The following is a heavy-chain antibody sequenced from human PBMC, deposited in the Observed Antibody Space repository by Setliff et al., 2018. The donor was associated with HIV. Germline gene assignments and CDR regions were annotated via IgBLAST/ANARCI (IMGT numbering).Heavy chain of an antibody. V-gene: IGHV1-46*01. CDR3: ARGDYGDSTVEGGVVAGIPIVTDIPNPLQSLP. CDR1: GYTFTSYY. CDR2: INPSGGST. D-gene: IGHD4-17*01. Sequence: ASVKVSCKASGYTFTSYYIHWVRQAPGQGLEWMGRINPSGGSTSYAQKFQGRVTMTRDTSTSTVYMELSSLRSEDTAVYDCARGDYGDSTVEGGVVAGIPIVTDIPNPLQSLPWG. J-gene: IGHJ5*02.